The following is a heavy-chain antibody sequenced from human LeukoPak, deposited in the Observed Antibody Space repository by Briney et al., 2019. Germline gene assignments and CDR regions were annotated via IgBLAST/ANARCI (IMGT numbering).Heavy chain of an antibody. CDR3: ARYISWSRFVDY. V-gene: IGHV4-59*12. CDR1: GGSISSYY. CDR2: IFYSGST. J-gene: IGHJ4*02. Sequence: MASETLSLTCTVSGGSISSYYWSWIRQPPGKGLEWIGSIFYSGSTSYNPSLKSRVTISVDTAKNQFSLKLSSVTAADTAVHYCARYISWSRFVDYWGQGTLVTVSS. D-gene: IGHD3-3*02.